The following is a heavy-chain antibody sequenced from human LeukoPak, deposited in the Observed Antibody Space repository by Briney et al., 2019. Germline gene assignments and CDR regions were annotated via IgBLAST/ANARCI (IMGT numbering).Heavy chain of an antibody. Sequence: SQTLSLTCTVSGGSISSGDYYWSWIRQPPGKGLEWIGYIYYSGSTHYNPSLKSRVTISVDTSKNQFSLKLSSVTAADTAVYYCAREDGRRDGYNYAFDIWGQGTMVTVSS. V-gene: IGHV4-30-4*01. J-gene: IGHJ3*02. CDR2: IYYSGST. CDR1: GGSISSGDYY. D-gene: IGHD5-24*01. CDR3: AREDGRRDGYNYAFDI.